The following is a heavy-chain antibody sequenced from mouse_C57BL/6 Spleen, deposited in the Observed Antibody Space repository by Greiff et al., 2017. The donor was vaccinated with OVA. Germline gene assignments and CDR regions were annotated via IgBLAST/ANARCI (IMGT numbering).Heavy chain of an antibody. CDR1: GFTFSDYG. D-gene: IGHD4-1*01. J-gene: IGHJ1*03. V-gene: IGHV5-17*01. CDR3: ARSWDEGYFDV. Sequence: EVHLVESGGGLVKPGGSLKLSCAASGFTFSDYGLHWVRQAPEKGLEWVAYISSGSSTIYYADTVKGRFTISRDNAKNTLFLQMTSLRSEDTAMYYCARSWDEGYFDVWGTGTTVTVSS. CDR2: ISSGSSTI.